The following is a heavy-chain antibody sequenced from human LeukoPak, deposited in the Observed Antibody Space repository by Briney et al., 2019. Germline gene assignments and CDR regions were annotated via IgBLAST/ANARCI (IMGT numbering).Heavy chain of an antibody. D-gene: IGHD6-13*01. CDR1: GFTFSNYA. V-gene: IGHV3-23*01. CDR2: ISGRGGST. Sequence: GGSLRLSCTVSGFTFSNYAMNWVRQAPGKGLEWVSGISGRGGSTYYAVSAKGRLTISRDNSKNTVYLQLNSLRAEDTAFYYCVKEGSTWYDALDIWGQGTIVTISS. J-gene: IGHJ3*02. CDR3: VKEGSTWYDALDI.